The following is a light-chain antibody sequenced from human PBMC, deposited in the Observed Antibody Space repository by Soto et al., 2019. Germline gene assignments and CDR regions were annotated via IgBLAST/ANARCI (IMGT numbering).Light chain of an antibody. J-gene: IGKJ5*01. V-gene: IGKV4-1*01. Sequence: DIVMTQSPDSLAVSLGERATINYKSSQSVLYSSNNKNYLTWYQQKPGQPPKLLIYWASTRESGVPDRFSGSGSGTDFTLTISSLEPEDFAVYYCQQRSNWRITFGQGTRLEIK. CDR2: WAS. CDR1: QSVLYSSNNKNY. CDR3: QQRSNWRIT.